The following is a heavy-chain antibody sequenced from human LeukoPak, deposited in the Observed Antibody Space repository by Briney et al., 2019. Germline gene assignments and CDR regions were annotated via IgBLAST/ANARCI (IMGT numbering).Heavy chain of an antibody. CDR3: ARDQHAFDI. CDR1: GGSISISGYY. CDR2: IYYSGST. J-gene: IGHJ3*02. Sequence: PSETLSLTCTVSGGSISISGYYWAWIRQPPGKGLEWIGSIYYSGSTYYNPSLKSRVTISVDTSKNQFSLKLSSVTAADTAVYYCARDQHAFDIWGQGTMVTVSS. V-gene: IGHV4-39*07.